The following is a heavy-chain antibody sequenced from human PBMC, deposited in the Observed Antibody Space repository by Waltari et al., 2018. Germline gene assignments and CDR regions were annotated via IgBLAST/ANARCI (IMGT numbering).Heavy chain of an antibody. D-gene: IGHD3-3*01. CDR3: ARGIYDFWAPGLNWFDP. J-gene: IGHJ5*02. V-gene: IGHV4-4*07. Sequence: QVQLQESGPGLVKPSETLSLTCTVSGGSISSYYWSWLRQPAGKGLEWIGRIYTSGSTNDNPSRKSRVTISVDKSKNQFSLKLSSVTAADTAVYYCARGIYDFWAPGLNWFDPWGQGTLVTVSS. CDR2: IYTSGST. CDR1: GGSISSYY.